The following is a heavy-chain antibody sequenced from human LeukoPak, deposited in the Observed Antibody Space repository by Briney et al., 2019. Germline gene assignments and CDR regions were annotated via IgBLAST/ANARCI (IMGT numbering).Heavy chain of an antibody. V-gene: IGHV3-21*01. Sequence: GGSLRLSCAASGCTFSSYSMNWVRQAPGKGLEWVSSISSSSSYIYYADSVKGRFTISRDNAKNSLYLQMNSLRAEDTAVYYCAREFHDYGDYFGAFDIWGQGTMVTASS. CDR2: ISSSSSYI. CDR3: AREFHDYGDYFGAFDI. J-gene: IGHJ3*02. CDR1: GCTFSSYS. D-gene: IGHD4-17*01.